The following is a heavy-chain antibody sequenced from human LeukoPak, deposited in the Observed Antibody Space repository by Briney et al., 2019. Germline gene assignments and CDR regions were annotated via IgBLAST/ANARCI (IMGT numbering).Heavy chain of an antibody. Sequence: WASVKVSCKASGYTFTGYYMHWVRQAPGQGLEWMGWINPNSGGTNYAQKFQGRVTMTRDTSISTAYMELSRLRSDDTAVYYCARQPTSQTFWSGYSYYYSMDVWGKGTTVTVSS. CDR2: INPNSGGT. D-gene: IGHD3-3*01. CDR1: GYTFTGYY. V-gene: IGHV1-2*02. J-gene: IGHJ6*03. CDR3: ARQPTSQTFWSGYSYYYSMDV.